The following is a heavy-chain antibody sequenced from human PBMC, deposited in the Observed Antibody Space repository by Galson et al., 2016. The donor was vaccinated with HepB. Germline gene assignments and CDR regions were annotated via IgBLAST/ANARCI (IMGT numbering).Heavy chain of an antibody. D-gene: IGHD3-16*02. J-gene: IGHJ4*02. CDR2: ITGSGDST. CDR1: GFTFSRYS. Sequence: SLRLSCAASGFTFSRYSMTWVRQAPGKGLAWVSSITGSGDSTYYADSVEGRFTLSRDNSKNTVYLLMNSLRVEDTAVYYCARGGYAWGGYPNDYWGQGTLVIVSS. CDR3: ARGGYAWGGYPNDY. V-gene: IGHV3-23*01.